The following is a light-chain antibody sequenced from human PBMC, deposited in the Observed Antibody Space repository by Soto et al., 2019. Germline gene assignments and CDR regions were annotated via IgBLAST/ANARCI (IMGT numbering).Light chain of an antibody. CDR2: EVS. Sequence: QSALTQPASVSGSPGQSITISCTGTSSDVGGYNYVSWYQQHPGKAPKLMIHEVSNRPSGVSNRFSGSKSGNTASLTISGLQAEDEADYYCSSYTSSSTLYVFGTGTKVTVL. CDR3: SSYTSSSTLYV. J-gene: IGLJ1*01. CDR1: SSDVGGYNY. V-gene: IGLV2-14*01.